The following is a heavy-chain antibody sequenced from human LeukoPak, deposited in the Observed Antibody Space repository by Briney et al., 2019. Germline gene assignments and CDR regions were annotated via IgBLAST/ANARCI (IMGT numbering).Heavy chain of an antibody. CDR1: GGSISSYH. J-gene: IGHJ4*02. V-gene: IGHV4-4*07. Sequence: PSETLSLTCTVSGGSISSYHWSWIRQPAGKGLEWIGRLYTSGGTNYNPSLKSRVSMSVDTSKNQFSLKLSSVTAADTAVYYCARLGWLRYYFDYWGQGTLVTVSS. CDR3: ARLGWLRYYFDY. D-gene: IGHD5-12*01. CDR2: LYTSGGT.